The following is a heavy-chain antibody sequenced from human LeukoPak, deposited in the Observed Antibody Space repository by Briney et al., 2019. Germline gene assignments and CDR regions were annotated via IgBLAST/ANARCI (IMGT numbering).Heavy chain of an antibody. Sequence: GESLQISCKGSGNRFTSYWIGWVRQMPGKGLEGMGIIYPGDSDTRYSPSFQGQVTISADKSISTAYLQWSSLKASDTAMYYCARLHSSYYFDYWGQGTLVTVSS. CDR2: IYPGDSDT. J-gene: IGHJ4*02. CDR1: GNRFTSYW. V-gene: IGHV5-51*01. CDR3: ARLHSSYYFDY. D-gene: IGHD6-6*01.